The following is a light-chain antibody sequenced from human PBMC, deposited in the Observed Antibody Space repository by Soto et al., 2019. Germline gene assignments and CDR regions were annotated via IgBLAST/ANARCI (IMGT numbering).Light chain of an antibody. J-gene: IGLJ2*01. Sequence: QSVLTQPPSASGTPGQRVTISCSGGRSNIGEYNYVYWFQQYPGTAPKVLVFGTNLRPSGVPDRFSASKSGTSGSLTISGLRFEDEADYYCAAWDDSLRVVLFGGGTQLTVL. CDR1: RSNIGEYNY. CDR3: AAWDDSLRVVL. V-gene: IGLV1-47*02. CDR2: GTN.